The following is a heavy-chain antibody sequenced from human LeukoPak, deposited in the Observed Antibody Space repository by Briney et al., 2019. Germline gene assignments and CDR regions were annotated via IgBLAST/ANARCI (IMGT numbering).Heavy chain of an antibody. J-gene: IGHJ4*02. CDR1: GGTFSSYA. V-gene: IGHV1-69*13. D-gene: IGHD3-22*01. CDR2: IIPIFGTA. Sequence: ASVKVSCKASGGTFSSYAISWVRQAPGQGLEWMGGIIPIFGTANYAQKFQGRVTITADESTSTAYMELSSLRSEDTAVYYCARSPSRDSSGYYDDDYWGQGTLVTVSS. CDR3: ARSPSRDSSGYYDDDY.